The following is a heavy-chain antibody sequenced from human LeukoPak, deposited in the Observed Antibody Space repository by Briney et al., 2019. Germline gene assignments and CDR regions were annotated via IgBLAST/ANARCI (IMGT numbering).Heavy chain of an antibody. CDR2: IYYSGST. Sequence: SETLSLTCTVSGGSISSGGYYWTWIRQHPGKGLEWIGYIYYSGSTYYNPSLESRVTILVDTSKNQFSLNLISVTDADSAVYFCARDRRVGGGYDSGLDCWGQGTLVSVSS. D-gene: IGHD5-12*01. V-gene: IGHV4-31*03. J-gene: IGHJ4*02. CDR3: ARDRRVGGGYDSGLDC. CDR1: GGSISSGGYY.